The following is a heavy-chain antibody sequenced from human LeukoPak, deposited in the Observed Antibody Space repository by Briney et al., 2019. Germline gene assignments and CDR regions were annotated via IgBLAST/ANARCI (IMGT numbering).Heavy chain of an antibody. CDR1: GFTFSSYA. V-gene: IGHV3-23*01. CDR3: AKDDRWLQFCC. Sequence: GGSLRLSCAASGFTFSSYAMSWVRQAPGKGREWVSAISGSGGSTYYADSVKGRFTISRDNSKNTLYLQMNSLRAEDTAVYYCAKDDRWLQFCCWGQGTLVTVSA. D-gene: IGHD5-24*01. J-gene: IGHJ4*02. CDR2: ISGSGGST.